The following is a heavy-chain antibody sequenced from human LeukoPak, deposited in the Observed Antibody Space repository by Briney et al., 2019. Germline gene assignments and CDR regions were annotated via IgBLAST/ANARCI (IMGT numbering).Heavy chain of an antibody. CDR3: AREQANSYYVFWSGQNSLLDY. CDR2: INSDGSST. J-gene: IGHJ4*02. CDR1: GFTFSSYW. V-gene: IGHV3-74*01. Sequence: GGSLRLSCAASGFTFSSYWMHWVRQAPGKGLVWVSRINSDGSSTSYADSAKGRFTISRDNAKNTLYLQIDSLRAEDTAVYYCAREQANSYYVFWSGQNSLLDYWGQGTLVTVSS. D-gene: IGHD3-3*01.